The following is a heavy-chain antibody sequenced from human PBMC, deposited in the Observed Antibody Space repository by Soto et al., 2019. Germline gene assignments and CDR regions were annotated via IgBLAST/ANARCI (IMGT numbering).Heavy chain of an antibody. V-gene: IGHV3-66*01. CDR1: GFTVSSNY. D-gene: IGHD4-17*01. CDR3: ARVGGSDYGDYVYDY. Sequence: GGSLRLSCAASGFTVSSNYMSWVRQAPGKGLEWVSVIYSGGSTYYADSVKGRFTISRDNSKNTLYLQMNSLRAEDTAVYYCARVGGSDYGDYVYDYWGQGTLVTVSS. CDR2: IYSGGST. J-gene: IGHJ4*02.